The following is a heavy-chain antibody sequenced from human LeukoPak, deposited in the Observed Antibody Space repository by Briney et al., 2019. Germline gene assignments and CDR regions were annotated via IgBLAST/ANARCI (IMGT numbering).Heavy chain of an antibody. V-gene: IGHV3-21*01. J-gene: IGHJ4*02. CDR2: ISSSSSYI. CDR1: GFTFSSYS. D-gene: IGHD6-13*01. Sequence: KPGGSLRLSCAVSGFTFSSYSMNWVRQAPGKGLEWVSSISSSSSYIYYADSVKGRFTISRDNAKNSLYLQMNSLRAEDTAVYYCASSYSSSWYVPVSVDYWGQGTLVTVSS. CDR3: ASSYSSSWYVPVSVDY.